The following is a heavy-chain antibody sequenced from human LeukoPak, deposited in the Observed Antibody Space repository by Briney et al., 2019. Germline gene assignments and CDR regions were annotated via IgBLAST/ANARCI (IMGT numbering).Heavy chain of an antibody. D-gene: IGHD6-13*01. V-gene: IGHV1-3*01. Sequence: GASVKVSCKASGYTFSSYGISWVRQAPGQGLEWMGWINAGNGNTKYSQKFQGRVTITRDTSASTAYMELSSLRSEDTAVYYCARNKGASSSWFSPFDYWGQGTLVTVSS. CDR1: GYTFSSYG. J-gene: IGHJ4*02. CDR3: ARNKGASSSWFSPFDY. CDR2: INAGNGNT.